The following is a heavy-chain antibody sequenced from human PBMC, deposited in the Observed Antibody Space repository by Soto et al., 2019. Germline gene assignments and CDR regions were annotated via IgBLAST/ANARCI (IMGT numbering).Heavy chain of an antibody. CDR2: ISAYNGNT. CDR1: GYTFTSYG. Sequence: QVQLVQSGAEVKKPGASVKVSCKASGYTFTSYGISWVRQAPGQGLEGMGWISAYNGNTNYAQKLQGRVTMTTDTSTSTADMELRSLRSDDTAVYYCARDGYYYDSSGYYFTGYGMDVWGQGTTVTVSS. V-gene: IGHV1-18*01. CDR3: ARDGYYYDSSGYYFTGYGMDV. J-gene: IGHJ6*02. D-gene: IGHD3-22*01.